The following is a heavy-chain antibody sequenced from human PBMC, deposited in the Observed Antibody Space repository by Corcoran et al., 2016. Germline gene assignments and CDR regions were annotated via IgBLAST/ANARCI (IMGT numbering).Heavy chain of an antibody. CDR3: ARASSSWGGDGFDP. D-gene: IGHD6-13*01. CDR1: GFSLSTSGMR. CDR2: IDWDDDK. J-gene: IGHJ5*02. V-gene: IGHV2-70*04. Sequence: QVTLKESGPALVKPTQTLTLTCTFSGFSLSTSGMRVSWIRQPPGKALEWLARIDWDDDKFYSTSLKTRLTISKDTSKNQVVLTMTNMDPVDTDTYYCARASSSWGGDGFDPWGQGTLVTVSS.